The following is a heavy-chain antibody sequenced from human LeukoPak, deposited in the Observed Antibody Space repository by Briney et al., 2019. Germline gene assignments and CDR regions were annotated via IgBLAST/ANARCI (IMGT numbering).Heavy chain of an antibody. CDR2: ISSSSSYI. J-gene: IGHJ4*02. D-gene: IGHD6-13*01. V-gene: IGHV3-21*01. CDR3: ARDSIAAAGFDY. CDR1: GFTFSSYS. Sequence: PGGSLRLSCAASGFTFSSYSMIWVRQAPGKGLEWVSSISSSSSYIYYADSVKGRFTISRDNAKNSLYLQMNSLRAEDTAVYYCARDSIAAAGFDYWGQGTLVTVSS.